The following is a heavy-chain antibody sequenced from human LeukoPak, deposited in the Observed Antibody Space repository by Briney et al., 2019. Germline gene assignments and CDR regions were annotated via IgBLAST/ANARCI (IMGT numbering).Heavy chain of an antibody. Sequence: KPSETLSLTCTVSGGSISSYYWSWIRQPPGKGLEWIGYIYYSGSTNYNPSLKSRVTISVDTFKNQFSLKLSSVTAADTAVYYCAREVIWGSGMDYWGQGTLVTVSS. J-gene: IGHJ4*02. CDR2: IYYSGST. V-gene: IGHV4-59*01. D-gene: IGHD7-27*01. CDR3: AREVIWGSGMDY. CDR1: GGSISSYY.